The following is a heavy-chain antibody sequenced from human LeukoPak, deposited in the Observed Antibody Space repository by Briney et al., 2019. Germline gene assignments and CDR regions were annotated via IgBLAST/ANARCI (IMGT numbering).Heavy chain of an antibody. J-gene: IGHJ4*02. CDR2: IYSGGST. Sequence: PGGSLRLSCAASGFTVSSNYMSWVRQAPGKGLEWVSVIYSGGSTYYADSVKGRFTISRDNSKNTLYLQMNSLRAEDTAVYYCARESWGSGSYYSYYFDYWGQGTLVTVSS. D-gene: IGHD3-10*01. CDR1: GFTVSSNY. CDR3: ARESWGSGSYYSYYFDY. V-gene: IGHV3-66*01.